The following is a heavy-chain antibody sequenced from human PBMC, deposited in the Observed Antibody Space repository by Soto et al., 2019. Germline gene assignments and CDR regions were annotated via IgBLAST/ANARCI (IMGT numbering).Heavy chain of an antibody. CDR2: IDPSDSYT. Sequence: GESLKISCKGSGYSFTSYWISWVRQMPGKGLEWMGRIDPSDSYTNYSPSFQGHVTISADKSISTAYLQWSSLKASDTAMYYCARHPPLYYDSSNYYAYWGQGTLVTVSS. CDR3: ARHPPLYYDSSNYYAY. V-gene: IGHV5-10-1*01. D-gene: IGHD3-22*01. CDR1: GYSFTSYW. J-gene: IGHJ4*02.